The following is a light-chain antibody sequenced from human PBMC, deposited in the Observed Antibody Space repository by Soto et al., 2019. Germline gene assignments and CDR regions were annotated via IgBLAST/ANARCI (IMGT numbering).Light chain of an antibody. J-gene: IGKJ2*01. CDR1: RRIINY. CDR2: ATS. CDR3: QQSYDSPYT. V-gene: IGKV1-39*01. Sequence: DIQMTQSPSSLSASIGDNVTISCRASRRIINYLNWYQQRPGKAPKLLIFATSNLQSGVPSRFSGSGFGTDFTLTINSLQPEDFATYYCQQSYDSPYTFGQGTKVEI.